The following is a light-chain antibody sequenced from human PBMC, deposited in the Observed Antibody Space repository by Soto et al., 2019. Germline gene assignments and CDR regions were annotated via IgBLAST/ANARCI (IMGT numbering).Light chain of an antibody. J-gene: IGLJ1*01. CDR3: SSYTTSNTRQIV. Sequence: ALTQPASVSGSPGQSITISCTGASSDVGGYNYVSWYQHHPGKAPKLMIFDVSNRPSGVSNRFSGSKSGNTASLTISGLQPEDEADYYCSSYTTSNTRQIVFGTGTKVTVL. CDR2: DVS. V-gene: IGLV2-14*03. CDR1: SSDVGGYNY.